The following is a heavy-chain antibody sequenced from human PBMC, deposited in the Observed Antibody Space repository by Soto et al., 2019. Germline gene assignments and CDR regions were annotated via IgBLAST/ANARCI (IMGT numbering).Heavy chain of an antibody. Sequence: EVQLLESGGGLVQPGGSLRLSCAASGFTFSSYAMSWVRQAPGKGLEWVSAISGSSGSTYYADSVKGRFSISRDNSKNTVYLQMRSLRAEDTAVYYCAKDGGVSSWKYCSGGSCYYYYMDVWGKGTTVTVSS. CDR1: GFTFSSYA. CDR2: ISGSSGST. V-gene: IGHV3-23*01. CDR3: AKDGGVSSWKYCSGGSCYYYYMDV. J-gene: IGHJ6*03. D-gene: IGHD2-15*01.